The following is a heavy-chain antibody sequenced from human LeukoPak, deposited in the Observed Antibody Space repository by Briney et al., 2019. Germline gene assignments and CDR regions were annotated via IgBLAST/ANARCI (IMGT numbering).Heavy chain of an antibody. D-gene: IGHD6-13*01. CDR3: ARDLGGDSSSWSE. Sequence: PGGSLRLSCAASGFTFSSYAMHWVRQAPGKGLEWVAVISYDGSNKYYADSVKGRFTISRDNSKNTLYLQMNSLRAEDTAVYYCARDLGGDSSSWSEWGQGTLVTVSS. V-gene: IGHV3-30-3*01. J-gene: IGHJ4*02. CDR2: ISYDGSNK. CDR1: GFTFSSYA.